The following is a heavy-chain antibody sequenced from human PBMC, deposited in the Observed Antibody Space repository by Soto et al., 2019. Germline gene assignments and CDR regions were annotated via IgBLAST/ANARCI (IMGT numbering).Heavy chain of an antibody. CDR2: LHYSEST. CDR3: ASGLGWFDP. V-gene: IGHV4-39*01. CDR1: GVSVSSRTFY. J-gene: IGHJ5*02. Sequence: PSETLSLTCTVSGVSVSSRTFYWVWIRQPPGKGLEWIGSLHYSESTYYNPSLTSRVTISADTSKNQFSLQLKSVTAADTAVYYCASGLGWFDPWGQGTLVTVS.